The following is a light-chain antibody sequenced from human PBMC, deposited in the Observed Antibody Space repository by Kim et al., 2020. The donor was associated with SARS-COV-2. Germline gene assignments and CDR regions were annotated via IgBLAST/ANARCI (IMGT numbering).Light chain of an antibody. Sequence: GQAVTFSCTGTSSDVGGYNYVSWYQQHPVKAPKLMIYEVSKRPSGVPDRFSGSKSGNTASLTVSGLQAEDEADYYCSSYAGSNNYVFGTGTKVTVL. V-gene: IGLV2-8*01. CDR2: EVS. CDR1: SSDVGGYNY. J-gene: IGLJ1*01. CDR3: SSYAGSNNYV.